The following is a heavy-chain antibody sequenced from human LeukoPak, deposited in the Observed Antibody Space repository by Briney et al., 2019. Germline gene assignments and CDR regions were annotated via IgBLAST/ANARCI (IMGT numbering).Heavy chain of an antibody. CDR3: ARKYSSSSYYYYYYMDV. D-gene: IGHD6-6*01. Sequence: GASVKVSCKASGGTFSSYAISWVRQAPGQGLEWMGGIIPIFGTANYAQKFQGRVTMTTDTSTSTAYMELRSLRSDDTAVYYCARKYSSSSYYYYYYMDVWGKGTTVTVSS. J-gene: IGHJ6*03. CDR1: GGTFSSYA. V-gene: IGHV1-69*05. CDR2: IIPIFGTA.